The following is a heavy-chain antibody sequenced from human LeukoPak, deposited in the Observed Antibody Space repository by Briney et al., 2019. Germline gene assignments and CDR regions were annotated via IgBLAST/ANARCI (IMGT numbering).Heavy chain of an antibody. CDR1: GFIFSSYQ. D-gene: IGHD3-10*01. J-gene: IGHJ4*02. V-gene: IGHV3-48*03. Sequence: PGGSLRLSCAASGFIFSSYQMNWVRQAPGKGLAWVSHISTSGNTIYYADSVKGRFTISRDNAKNSLYLQMNSPRAEDTAIYYCVGAGFDYWGQGTLVTVSS. CDR2: ISTSGNTI. CDR3: VGAGFDY.